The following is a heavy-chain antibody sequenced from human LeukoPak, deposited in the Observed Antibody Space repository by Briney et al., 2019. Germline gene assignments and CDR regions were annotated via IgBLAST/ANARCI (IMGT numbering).Heavy chain of an antibody. CDR3: ARKVRIAVAGRRGYYFDY. D-gene: IGHD6-19*01. J-gene: IGHJ4*02. CDR1: GYTFTSYA. Sequence: EASVKVSCKASGYTFTSYAMHWVRQAPGQRLEWMGWINAGNGNTKYSQKFQGRVTITRDTSASTAYMELRSLRSDDTAVYYCARKVRIAVAGRRGYYFDYWGQGTLVTVSS. V-gene: IGHV1-3*01. CDR2: INAGNGNT.